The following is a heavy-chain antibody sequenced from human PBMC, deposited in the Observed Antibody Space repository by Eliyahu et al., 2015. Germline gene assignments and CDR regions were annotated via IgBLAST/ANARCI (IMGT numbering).Heavy chain of an antibody. Sequence: TFSSYGMHWVRQAPGKGLEWVAVIWYDGSNKYYADSVKGRFTISRDNSKNTLYLQMNSLRAEDTAVYYCARDETYCSGGSCYCLDPWGQGTLVTVSS. J-gene: IGHJ5*02. D-gene: IGHD2-15*01. CDR1: TFSSYG. V-gene: IGHV3-33*01. CDR2: IWYDGSNK. CDR3: ARDETYCSGGSCYCLDP.